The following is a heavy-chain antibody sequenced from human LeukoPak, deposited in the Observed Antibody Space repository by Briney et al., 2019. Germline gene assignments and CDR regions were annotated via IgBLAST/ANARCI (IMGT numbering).Heavy chain of an antibody. D-gene: IGHD6-19*01. J-gene: IGHJ2*01. Sequence: ASAKVSCKASGYTFTSYGISWVRQAPGQGLEWMGWISAYNGNTNYAQKFQGRVTITADKSTSTAYMELSSLRSEDTAVYYCARDQGIAVALHWYFDLWGRGTLVTVSS. CDR1: GYTFTSYG. V-gene: IGHV1-18*01. CDR2: ISAYNGNT. CDR3: ARDQGIAVALHWYFDL.